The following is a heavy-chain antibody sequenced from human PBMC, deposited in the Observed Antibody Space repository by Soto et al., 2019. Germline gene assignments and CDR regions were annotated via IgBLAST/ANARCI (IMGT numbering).Heavy chain of an antibody. Sequence: LQISGKASGYSFSFYWIGLDHQMPGKVLELIAIIYPDDSDIIYSPSFAAHVTISADKSTSTAFLQWSSLKASDTAMYYCATAYVYDFENSNYYRDAFDIWGQGTLVTVSS. CDR2: IYPDDSDI. D-gene: IGHD3-22*01. J-gene: IGHJ3*02. CDR1: GYSFSFYW. CDR3: ATAYVYDFENSNYYRDAFDI. V-gene: IGHV5-51*07.